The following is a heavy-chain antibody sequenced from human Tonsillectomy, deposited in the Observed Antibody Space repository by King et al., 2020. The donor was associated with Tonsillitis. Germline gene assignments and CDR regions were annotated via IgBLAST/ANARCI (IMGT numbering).Heavy chain of an antibody. Sequence: VQLVESGGGLVQPGGSLRLSCAASGFTFGTYWMSWVRQAPGKGLEWVANIKPDGSEKYYVDSVKGRFTISRDNAENSLYLEMNTLRAEDTAVFYCARGVPTAGFPFDYWGQGSLVTVSS. CDR3: ARGVPTAGFPFDY. V-gene: IGHV3-7*01. CDR2: IKPDGSEK. CDR1: GFTFGTYW. J-gene: IGHJ4*02. D-gene: IGHD6-13*01.